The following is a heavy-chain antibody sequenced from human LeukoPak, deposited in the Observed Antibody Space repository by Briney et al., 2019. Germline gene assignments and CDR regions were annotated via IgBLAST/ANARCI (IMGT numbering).Heavy chain of an antibody. CDR2: ISSSSSYI. CDR3: ARDHSSSSGYYYMDV. J-gene: IGHJ6*03. V-gene: IGHV3-21*01. D-gene: IGHD6-6*01. Sequence: GGSLRLSCAASGFTFSSYSMTWVRQAPGKGLEWVSSISSSSSYIYYADSVKGRFTISRDNAKNSLYLQMNSLRAEDTAVYYCARDHSSSSGYYYMDVWGKGTTVTVSS. CDR1: GFTFSSYS.